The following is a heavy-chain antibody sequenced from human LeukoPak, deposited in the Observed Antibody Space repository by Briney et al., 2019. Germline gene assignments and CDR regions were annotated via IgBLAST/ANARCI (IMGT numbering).Heavy chain of an antibody. D-gene: IGHD3-22*01. CDR3: ARVSGYYSVVYFDY. CDR2: ISSSGSTI. CDR1: GFTFSSYS. V-gene: IGHV3-48*04. J-gene: IGHJ4*02. Sequence: GGSLRLSCAASGFTFSSYSMNWVRQAPGKGLEWVSYISSSGSTIYYADSVKGRFTISRDNAKNSLYLQMNSLRAEDTAVYYCARVSGYYSVVYFDYWGQGTLVTVSS.